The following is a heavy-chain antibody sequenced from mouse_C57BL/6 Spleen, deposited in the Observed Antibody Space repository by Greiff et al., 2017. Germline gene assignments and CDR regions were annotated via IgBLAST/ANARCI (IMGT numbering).Heavy chain of an antibody. Sequence: VQLQQPGAELVRPGSSVKLSCKASGYTFTSYWMHWVKQRPIQGLEWIGNFAPSDSETHYNQKFKDKATLTVAKSSSTAYVQLSSLTSEDSAVYYWALTTVVATEGYFDVWGTGTTVTVAS. CDR1: GYTFTSYW. D-gene: IGHD1-1*01. CDR3: ALTTVVATEGYFDV. J-gene: IGHJ1*03. CDR2: FAPSDSET. V-gene: IGHV1-52*01.